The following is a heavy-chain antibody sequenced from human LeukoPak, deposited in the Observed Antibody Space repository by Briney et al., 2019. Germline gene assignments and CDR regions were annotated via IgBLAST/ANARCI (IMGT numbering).Heavy chain of an antibody. J-gene: IGHJ3*02. D-gene: IGHD3-16*02. CDR3: ARRDYDYVWGSYRSDAFDI. CDR1: GGSFSGYY. Sequence: PSETLSLTCAVYGGSFSGYYWSWIRQPPGKGLEWIGEINHSGSTNYNPSLKSRVTISVDTSKNQFSLKLSSVTAADTAVYYCARRDYDYVWGSYRSDAFDIWGQGTMVTVSS. CDR2: INHSGST. V-gene: IGHV4-34*01.